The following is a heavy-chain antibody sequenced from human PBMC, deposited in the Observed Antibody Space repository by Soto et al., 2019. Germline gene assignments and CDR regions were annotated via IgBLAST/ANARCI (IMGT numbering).Heavy chain of an antibody. V-gene: IGHV1-69*12. CDR2: IIPIFGTA. J-gene: IGHJ4*02. Sequence: QVQLVQSVAEVKKPGSSVKVSCKASGGTFSSYAISWVRQAPGQGLEWMGGIIPIFGTANYAQKFQGRVTITADESTSTAYMELSSLRSEDTAVYYCARDTDCSGGSCYPYDYWGQGTLVTVSA. CDR3: ARDTDCSGGSCYPYDY. D-gene: IGHD2-15*01. CDR1: GGTFSSYA.